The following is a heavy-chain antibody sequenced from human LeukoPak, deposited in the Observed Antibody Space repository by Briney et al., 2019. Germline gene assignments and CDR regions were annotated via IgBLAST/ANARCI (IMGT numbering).Heavy chain of an antibody. CDR3: AREGTYDSGGYYHFDY. J-gene: IGHJ4*02. D-gene: IGHD3-22*01. CDR2: SYSGST. Sequence: SYSGSTNYNPSLKSRVTISVDTSKNQFSLKLSSVTAADTAMYFCAREGTYDSGGYYHFDYWGQGTLVTVSS. V-gene: IGHV4-59*01.